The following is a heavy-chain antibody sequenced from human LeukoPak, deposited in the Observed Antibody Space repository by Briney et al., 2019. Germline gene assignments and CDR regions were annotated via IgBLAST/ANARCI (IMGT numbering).Heavy chain of an antibody. D-gene: IGHD2-15*01. CDR3: AKETQRYCSGGSCPGGFDP. V-gene: IGHV3-30*18. CDR2: ISYDGSNK. Sequence: GGTLRLSCAASGFTFSSYGMHWVRQAPGKGLEWVAVISYDGSNKYYADSVKGRFTISRDNSKNTLYLQMNSLRAEDTAVYYCAKETQRYCSGGSCPGGFDPWGQGTLVTVSS. CDR1: GFTFSSYG. J-gene: IGHJ5*02.